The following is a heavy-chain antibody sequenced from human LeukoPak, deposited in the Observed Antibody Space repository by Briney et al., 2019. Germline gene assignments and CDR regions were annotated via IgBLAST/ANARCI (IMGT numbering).Heavy chain of an antibody. CDR2: IRSKANSYAT. J-gene: IGHJ4*02. D-gene: IGHD6-19*01. V-gene: IGHV3-73*01. Sequence: GGSLRLSCAASGFTFSGSAMHWVRQASGKGLEWVGRIRSKANSYATAYAASVKGRFTISRDYSKNTLYLQMNSLRAEDTAVYYCAKEDVGGWYGVDYWGQGTLVTVFS. CDR1: GFTFSGSA. CDR3: AKEDVGGWYGVDY.